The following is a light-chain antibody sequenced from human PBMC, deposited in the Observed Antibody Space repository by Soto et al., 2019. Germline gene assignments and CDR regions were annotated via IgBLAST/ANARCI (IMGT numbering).Light chain of an antibody. CDR1: SSDVGGYDY. Sequence: QAVLNQPASVSGSPGQSIAISCTGTSSDVGGYDYVSWYQQQPDKAPKLMIYEVTKRPSGVSNRFSGSKSGNTASLTISGLQAEDEADYYCSSHTSGSTRVFGTGTKVPS. J-gene: IGLJ1*01. CDR2: EVT. V-gene: IGLV2-14*01. CDR3: SSHTSGSTRV.